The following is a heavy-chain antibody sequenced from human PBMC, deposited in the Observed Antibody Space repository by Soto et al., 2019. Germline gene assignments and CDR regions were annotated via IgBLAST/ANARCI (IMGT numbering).Heavy chain of an antibody. D-gene: IGHD1-1*01. CDR3: ARPKGTGSSAFDI. CDR1: GFTFSNYW. J-gene: IGHJ3*02. CDR2: INTDGSRT. V-gene: IGHV3-74*01. Sequence: PGGSLRLSCAASGFTFSNYWMHWVRQAPGKGLVGVSRINTDGSRTDYADSVKGRFTISRDNAKNTLYLQMNSLRAEDTAVYYCARPKGTGSSAFDIWGQGTMVTVS.